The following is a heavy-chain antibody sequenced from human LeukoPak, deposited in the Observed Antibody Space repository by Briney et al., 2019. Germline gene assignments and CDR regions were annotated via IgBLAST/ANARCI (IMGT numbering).Heavy chain of an antibody. D-gene: IGHD6-19*01. Sequence: GGSLRLSCATSGFTFNIYALSWVRQAPGKGLEWVSTISASGGTTYYAAPVKGRFTISRDDSKNTLYLQMNSLKTEDTAVYYCTTGVGGSGWYRYFDLWGRGTLVTVSS. CDR3: TTGVGGSGWYRYFDL. CDR1: GFTFNIYA. V-gene: IGHV3-23*01. J-gene: IGHJ2*01. CDR2: ISASGGTT.